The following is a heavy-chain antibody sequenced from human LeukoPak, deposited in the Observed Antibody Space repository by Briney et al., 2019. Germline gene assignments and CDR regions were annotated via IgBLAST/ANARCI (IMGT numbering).Heavy chain of an antibody. V-gene: IGHV3-30*18. J-gene: IGHJ6*02. CDR2: ISYDGSNK. D-gene: IGHD6-13*01. CDR3: AKGGSSSSWSILIWYYYGMDV. CDR1: GFTFSSHG. Sequence: GGSLRLSCAASGFTFSSHGMPWVRQAPGKGLEWVAVISYDGSNKYYADSVKGRFTISRDNSKNTLYLQMNSLRAEDTAVYYCAKGGSSSSWSILIWYYYGMDVWGQGTTVTVSS.